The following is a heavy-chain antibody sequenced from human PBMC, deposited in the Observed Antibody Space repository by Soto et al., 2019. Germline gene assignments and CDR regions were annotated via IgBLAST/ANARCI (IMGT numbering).Heavy chain of an antibody. CDR3: ASYYYDSSGYLPD. CDR1: GGSISSGDYY. Sequence: SETLSLTCTVSGGSISSGDYYWSWIRQPPGKGLEWIGYIYYSGSTYYNPSLKSRVTISVDTSKNQFSLKLSSVTAADTAVYYCASYYYDSSGYLPDWGQGTLVTVSS. V-gene: IGHV4-30-4*01. D-gene: IGHD3-22*01. CDR2: IYYSGST. J-gene: IGHJ4*02.